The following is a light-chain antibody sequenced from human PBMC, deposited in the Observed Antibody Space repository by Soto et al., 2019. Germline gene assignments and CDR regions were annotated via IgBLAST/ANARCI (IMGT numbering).Light chain of an antibody. J-gene: IGKJ1*01. Sequence: DIQMTQSPSSVSASVGDRITITCRASQDVRHWLAWYQQKPGQAPKLLIFAASSLQSGVPSRFSRSGSGTEFTLTINSLQPEDFATYFSQQANSFPRTFGQGTKVEIK. CDR1: QDVRHW. CDR2: AAS. V-gene: IGKV1-12*01. CDR3: QQANSFPRT.